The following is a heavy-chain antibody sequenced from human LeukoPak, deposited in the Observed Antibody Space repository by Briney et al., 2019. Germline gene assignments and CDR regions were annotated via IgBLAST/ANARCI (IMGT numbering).Heavy chain of an antibody. V-gene: IGHV4-39*01. CDR3: ARLRDWFDP. CDR2: IYYSGST. Sequence: PSETLSLTCTVSGGSISSSSYYWDWIRQPPGKGLEWIGSIYYSGSTYYNPSLKSRVTISVDTSKNQFSLKLSSVTAADTAVYYCARLRDWFDPWGQGTLVTVSS. CDR1: GGSISSSSYY. J-gene: IGHJ5*02.